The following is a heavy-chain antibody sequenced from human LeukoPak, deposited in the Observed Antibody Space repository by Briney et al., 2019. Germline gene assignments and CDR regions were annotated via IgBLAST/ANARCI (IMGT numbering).Heavy chain of an antibody. CDR2: ISGSGGST. CDR1: GFTLSDYY. CDR3: ARDRRLSTVTGSYYGMDV. Sequence: GGSLRLSCAASGFTLSDYYMSWIRQAPGKGLEWVSAISGSGGSTYYADSVKGRFTISRDNSKNTLYLQMNSLRAEDTAVYYCARDRRLSTVTGSYYGMDVWGQGTTVTVSS. J-gene: IGHJ6*02. D-gene: IGHD4-17*01. V-gene: IGHV3-23*01.